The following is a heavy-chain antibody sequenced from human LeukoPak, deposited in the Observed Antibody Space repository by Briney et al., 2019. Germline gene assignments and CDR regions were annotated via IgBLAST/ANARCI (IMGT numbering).Heavy chain of an antibody. J-gene: IGHJ6*02. CDR2: IYYSGST. V-gene: IGHV4-59*08. D-gene: IGHD1-14*01. CDR3: ARHGAKPWSYYYYYGMDV. Sequence: PSETLSLTCTVSGGSISSYYWSWIRQPPGKGLEWIGYIYYSGSTNYNPSLKSRVTISVDTSKNQFSLKLSSVTAADTAVYYCARHGAKPWSYYYYYGMDVWGQGTTVTVSS. CDR1: GGSISSYY.